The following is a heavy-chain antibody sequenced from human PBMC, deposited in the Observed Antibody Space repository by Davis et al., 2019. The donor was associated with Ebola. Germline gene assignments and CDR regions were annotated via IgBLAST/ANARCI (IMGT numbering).Heavy chain of an antibody. D-gene: IGHD6-13*01. CDR1: GFTFSSYS. V-gene: IGHV3-48*02. CDR2: ISSSSDII. Sequence: PGGSLRLSCAASGFTFSSYSMDWVRQAPGKGLEWLAYISSSSDIIYYADSVEGRFTISRDNAKNSLYLQVNSLRDEDTAVYFCARDSSSWYYFEYWGQGTQVTVSS. CDR3: ARDSSSWYYFEY. J-gene: IGHJ4*02.